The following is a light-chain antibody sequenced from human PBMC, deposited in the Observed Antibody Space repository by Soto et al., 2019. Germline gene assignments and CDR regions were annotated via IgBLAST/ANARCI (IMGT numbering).Light chain of an antibody. CDR1: SSDVGRYNY. CDR2: EVS. CDR3: TSYTPSTTYV. V-gene: IGLV2-14*01. J-gene: IGLJ1*01. Sequence: QSALTQPASVSGSPGQSITISCTGTSSDVGRYNYVSWYQQHPGTAPKLMIYEVSHRPSGVSDRFSGSKSGNTASLTISGLQAEDEADYYCTSYTPSTTYVFGTGTKVTVL.